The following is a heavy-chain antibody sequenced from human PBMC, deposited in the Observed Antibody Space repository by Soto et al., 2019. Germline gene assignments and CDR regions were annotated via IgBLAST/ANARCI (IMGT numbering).Heavy chain of an antibody. V-gene: IGHV3-30-3*01. Sequence: QVQLVESGGGVVQPGRSLRLSCAASGFTFSSYAMHWVRQAPGKGLEWVAVISYDGSNKYYADSVKGRFTISRDNSKNTLYLQMNSLRAEDTAVYYCAREDDILTGYYPYWGQGTLVTVSS. CDR2: ISYDGSNK. CDR3: AREDDILTGYYPY. D-gene: IGHD3-9*01. J-gene: IGHJ4*02. CDR1: GFTFSSYA.